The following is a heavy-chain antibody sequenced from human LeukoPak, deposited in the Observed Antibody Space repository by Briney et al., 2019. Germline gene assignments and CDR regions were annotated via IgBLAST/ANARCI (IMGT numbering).Heavy chain of an antibody. CDR1: GGSFSGYY. J-gene: IGHJ4*02. D-gene: IGHD6-13*01. CDR3: ARDPGVAAAGPYFDY. V-gene: IGHV4-34*01. Sequence: SETLSLTCAVYGGSFSGYYWSWIRQPPGKGLEWIGEINHSGSTNYNPSLKSRVTISVDTSKNQFSPQLNSVTPEDTAVYYCARDPGVAAAGPYFDYWGQGTLVTVSS. CDR2: INHSGST.